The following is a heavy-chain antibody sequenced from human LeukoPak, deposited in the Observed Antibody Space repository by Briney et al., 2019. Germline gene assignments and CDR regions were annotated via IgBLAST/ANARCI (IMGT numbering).Heavy chain of an antibody. CDR2: IKQDGNDK. CDR1: GFTFSSYW. CDR3: ARTVSYYYGMDV. V-gene: IGHV3-7*01. Sequence: PGGSLRLSCAASGFTFSSYWMNWVRQAPGKGLEWVANIKQDGNDKYYVESVKGRFTISRDNAKNSLYLQMNSLRAEDTAVYYCARTVSYYYGMDVWGQGTTVTVSS. J-gene: IGHJ6*02.